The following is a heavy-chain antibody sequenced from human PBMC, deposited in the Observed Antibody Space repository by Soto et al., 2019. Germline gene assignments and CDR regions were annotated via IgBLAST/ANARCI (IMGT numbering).Heavy chain of an antibody. CDR2: IWFDGNNK. J-gene: IGHJ4*02. V-gene: IGHV3-33*01. CDR1: GFTFSTYA. D-gene: IGHD3-22*01. CDR3: PRAGSYYDGLDY. Sequence: QVQLVESGGGVVQPGRSLRLTCAASGFTFSTYAMHWVRQPPGKGLEWVAIIWFDGNNKYYADSVKGRFTISRDNSRNSLYLQMNSLIAEDTAVYYCPRAGSYYDGLDYWGQGTLVTVSS.